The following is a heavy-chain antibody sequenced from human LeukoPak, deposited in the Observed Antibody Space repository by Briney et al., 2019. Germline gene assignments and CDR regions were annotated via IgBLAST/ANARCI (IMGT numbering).Heavy chain of an antibody. Sequence: GGSLRLSCAASGFNFSNYWMHWVRQAPGKGLEWVSRINIAGSVTTYADSVKGRFTISRDNAKNSLYLQMNSLRAEDTAVYYCARLGYCSSTSCLSADAFDIWGQGTMVTVSS. J-gene: IGHJ3*02. CDR3: ARLGYCSSTSCLSADAFDI. CDR1: GFNFSNYW. CDR2: INIAGSVT. V-gene: IGHV3-74*01. D-gene: IGHD2-2*01.